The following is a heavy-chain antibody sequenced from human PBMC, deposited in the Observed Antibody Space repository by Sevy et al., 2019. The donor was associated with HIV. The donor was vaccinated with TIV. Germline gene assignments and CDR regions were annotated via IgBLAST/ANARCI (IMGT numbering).Heavy chain of an antibody. D-gene: IGHD5-18*01. CDR2: ISGSGGST. J-gene: IGHJ4*02. Sequence: GGSLRLSCAGSGFTFRSYAMSWVRQAPGKGLEWVSGISGSGGSTYYADSVKGRFTISRDNSKNTLYLQMNSLRAEDTAVYYCVREGVGGYSYSLDCWGQGTLVTVSS. V-gene: IGHV3-23*01. CDR3: VREGVGGYSYSLDC. CDR1: GFTFRSYA.